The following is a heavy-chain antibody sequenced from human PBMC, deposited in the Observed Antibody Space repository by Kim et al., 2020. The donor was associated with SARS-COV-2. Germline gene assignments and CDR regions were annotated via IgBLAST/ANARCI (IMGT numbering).Heavy chain of an antibody. CDR3: AKESPDSSKYSSSWWGRHWGYFDL. Sequence: GGSLRLSCAASGFTFSSYGMHWVRQAPGKGLEWVAVISYDGSNKYYADSVKGRFTISRDNSKNTLYLQMNSLRAEDTAVYYCAKESPDSSKYSSSWWGRHWGYFDLWGRGTLVTVSS. J-gene: IGHJ2*01. D-gene: IGHD6-13*01. CDR2: ISYDGSNK. V-gene: IGHV3-30*18. CDR1: GFTFSSYG.